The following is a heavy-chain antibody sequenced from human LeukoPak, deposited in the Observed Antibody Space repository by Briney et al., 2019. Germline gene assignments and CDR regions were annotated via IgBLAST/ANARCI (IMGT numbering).Heavy chain of an antibody. Sequence: ASVKVSCKASGYTFTSYGLSWVRQAPGQGLEWMGWISASNGNTNYAQKLQGRVTMTTDTSTSTAYMELRSLRSDDTAVYYCAREPLPFCSITSCHGFGFDPWGQGTLVTVSS. J-gene: IGHJ5*02. CDR3: AREPLPFCSITSCHGFGFDP. D-gene: IGHD2-2*01. V-gene: IGHV1-18*01. CDR2: ISASNGNT. CDR1: GYTFTSYG.